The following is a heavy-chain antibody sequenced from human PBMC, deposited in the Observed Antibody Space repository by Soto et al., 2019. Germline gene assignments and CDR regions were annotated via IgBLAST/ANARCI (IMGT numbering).Heavy chain of an antibody. CDR2: INPSGGST. J-gene: IGHJ6*02. CDR1: GYTFTSYY. Sequence: GASVKVSCKASGYTFTSYYMHWVRQAPGQGLEWMGIINPSGGSTSYAQKFQGRVTMTRDTSTSTVYMELNSLRAEDTAVYYCARDRAGIYSAYYYYGMDVWGQGTTVTVSS. D-gene: IGHD2-15*01. V-gene: IGHV1-46*01. CDR3: ARDRAGIYSAYYYYGMDV.